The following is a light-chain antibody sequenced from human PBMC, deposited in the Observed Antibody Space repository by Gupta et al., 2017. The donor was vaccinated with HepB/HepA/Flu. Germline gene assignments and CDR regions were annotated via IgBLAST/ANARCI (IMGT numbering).Light chain of an antibody. J-gene: IGLJ2*01. CDR1: SSDVGGYNY. CDR2: DVS. Sequence: QSALTQPASVSGSPGPSITISCTGTSSDVGGYNYVSWYQQHPGKAPKLMIYDVSKRPAGVANRFSGSKSGNTASLTISGLKEEDEADYYCSADTSSSNRVFGGGTKLTVL. V-gene: IGLV2-14*01. CDR3: SADTSSSNRV.